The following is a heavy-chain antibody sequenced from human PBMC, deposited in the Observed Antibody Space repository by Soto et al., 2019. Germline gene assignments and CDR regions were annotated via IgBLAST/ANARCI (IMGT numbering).Heavy chain of an antibody. J-gene: IGHJ5*02. CDR3: ARMDCTNGVCYTGRGWFDP. V-gene: IGHV1-8*01. CDR2: MNPNSGNT. Sequence: QVQLVQSGAEVKKPGASVKVSCKASGYTFTSYDINWVRQATGQGLEWMGWMNPNSGNTGYAQKYQGSITMTRNTSISTAYMELSSLRSEDTAVYYCARMDCTNGVCYTGRGWFDPWGQGTLVTVSS. D-gene: IGHD2-8*01. CDR1: GYTFTSYD.